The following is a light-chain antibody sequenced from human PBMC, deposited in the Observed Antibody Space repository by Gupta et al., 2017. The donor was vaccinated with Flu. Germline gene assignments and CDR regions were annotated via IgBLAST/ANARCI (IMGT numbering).Light chain of an antibody. J-gene: IGLJ3*02. Sequence: SYVLTQPPSVSEAPGTTARMTCGGNNIGGKSVHWYQPKPGQAPVLVVYDDTDRPSGVPERFSGSNSGTTATLTISRVEAGDEADYYCQLGDGASGHQVFGGGTKLTVL. CDR3: QLGDGASGHQV. CDR2: DDT. CDR1: NIGGKS. V-gene: IGLV3-21*03.